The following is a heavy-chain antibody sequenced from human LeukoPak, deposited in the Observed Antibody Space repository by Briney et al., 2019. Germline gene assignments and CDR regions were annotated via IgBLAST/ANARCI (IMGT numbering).Heavy chain of an antibody. V-gene: IGHV4-34*01. CDR3: ARVFWSGYYPFDY. J-gene: IGHJ4*02. Sequence: SETLSLTCAVYGGSFSGYYWSWIRQPPGKVLEWIGEINHSGSTNYNPSLKSRVTISVDTSKNQFSLKLSSVTAADTAVYYCARVFWSGYYPFDYWGQGTLVTVSS. CDR2: INHSGST. CDR1: GGSFSGYY. D-gene: IGHD3-3*01.